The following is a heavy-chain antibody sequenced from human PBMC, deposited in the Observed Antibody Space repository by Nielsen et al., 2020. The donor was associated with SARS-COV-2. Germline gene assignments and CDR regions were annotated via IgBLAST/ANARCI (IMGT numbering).Heavy chain of an antibody. Sequence: GGSLRLSCAASGFTFSSYWMHWVRQAPGKGLVWVSRINSDGSSTSYADSVKGRFTISRDNAKNTLYLQMNSLRAEDTAVYYCAKDRLSLGPNPPQGWGQGTLVTVSS. CDR1: GFTFSSYW. V-gene: IGHV3-74*01. CDR3: AKDRLSLGPNPPQG. D-gene: IGHD3-16*01. J-gene: IGHJ4*02. CDR2: INSDGSST.